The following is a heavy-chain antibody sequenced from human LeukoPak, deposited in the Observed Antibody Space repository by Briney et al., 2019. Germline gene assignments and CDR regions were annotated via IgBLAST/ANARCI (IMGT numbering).Heavy chain of an antibody. CDR3: AQQVGYCSSGSCYFTY. D-gene: IGHD2-15*01. V-gene: IGHV3-74*01. CDR2: INSDGSST. J-gene: IGHJ1*01. CDR1: GFTFSNYW. Sequence: GGSLRLSCAASGFTFSNYWMHWVRQAPGKGLVWVSGINSDGSSTSYADSVEGRFTISRDKSKNTLSLQMNSLRAEDTAVYYYAQQVGYCSSGSCYFTYWGQGTLVTVSS.